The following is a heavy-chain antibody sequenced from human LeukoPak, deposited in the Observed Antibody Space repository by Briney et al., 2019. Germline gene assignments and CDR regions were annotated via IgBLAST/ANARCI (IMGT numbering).Heavy chain of an antibody. CDR2: ISGSGGST. D-gene: IGHD3-10*01. Sequence: GGSLRLSCAASGFTFSSYAMSWVRQAPGKGLEWVSAISGSGGSTYYADSVKGRFTISRDNSKNTLYLQMNSLRAEDTAVYYCATTDLYGSGGYYGDYWGQGTLVTVSS. CDR1: GFTFSSYA. J-gene: IGHJ4*02. V-gene: IGHV3-23*01. CDR3: ATTDLYGSGGYYGDY.